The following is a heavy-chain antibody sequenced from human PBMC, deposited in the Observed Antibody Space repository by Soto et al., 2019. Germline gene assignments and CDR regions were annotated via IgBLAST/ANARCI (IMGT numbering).Heavy chain of an antibody. D-gene: IGHD3-22*01. V-gene: IGHV3-23*01. J-gene: IGHJ4*02. CDR2: VSGSGSAT. CDR3: AKQSGGSCYGSSIY. CDR1: GVTLNNFA. Sequence: GGSLRLSCAASGVTLNNFAMTWVRQAPGKGLEWISSVSGSGSATYYADSVKGRFTISRDNSKNTLSLQMNSLRAEDTAVYYSAKQSGGSCYGSSIYWGQGTLVTVSS.